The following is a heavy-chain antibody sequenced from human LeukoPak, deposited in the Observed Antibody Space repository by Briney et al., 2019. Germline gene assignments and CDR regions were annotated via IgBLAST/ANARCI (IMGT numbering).Heavy chain of an antibody. CDR1: GCTFTDYY. D-gene: IGHD3-22*01. CDR3: ARGPYDSAGYLFDY. J-gene: IGHJ4*02. Sequence: ASVTVSCTASGCTFTDYYMHWVRQAPGQGLEWMGWINPNSGGTNYAQKFQGRVTMTRDTSISTAYMELSRLRSDDTAVYYCARGPYDSAGYLFDYWGQGTLVTVSS. V-gene: IGHV1-2*02. CDR2: INPNSGGT.